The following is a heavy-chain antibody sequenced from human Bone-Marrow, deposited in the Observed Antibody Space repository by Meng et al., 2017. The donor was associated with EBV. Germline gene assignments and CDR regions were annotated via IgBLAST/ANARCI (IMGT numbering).Heavy chain of an antibody. V-gene: IGHV4-34*01. CDR1: GGSFSGYY. CDR2: INHSGST. J-gene: IGHJ4*02. D-gene: IGHD4-17*01. CDR3: ASQIKYGDYDEGGFNY. Sequence: QVQLQQGGAGLLKPSEVLSLPCAVYGGSFSGYYWSWIRQPPGKGLEWIGEINHSGSTNYNPSLKSRVTISVDTSKNQFSLKLSSVTAADTAVYYCASQIKYGDYDEGGFNYWGQGTLVTVSS.